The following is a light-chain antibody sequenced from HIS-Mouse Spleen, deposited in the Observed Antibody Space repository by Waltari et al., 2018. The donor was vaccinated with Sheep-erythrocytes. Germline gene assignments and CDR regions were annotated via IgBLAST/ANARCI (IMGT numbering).Light chain of an antibody. V-gene: IGKV4-1*01. CDR1: QSVLYSSNNKNY. CDR2: WAS. CDR3: QQYYSTLT. J-gene: IGKJ4*01. Sequence: DIVMTQSPDSLAVSLGERATINCKSSQSVLYSSNNKNYLAWCQQKPGQPPKLLIYWASTRVSGVTDRFSGSGSGTDFTLTISCLQAEDVAVYYCQQYYSTLTFGGGTKVEIK.